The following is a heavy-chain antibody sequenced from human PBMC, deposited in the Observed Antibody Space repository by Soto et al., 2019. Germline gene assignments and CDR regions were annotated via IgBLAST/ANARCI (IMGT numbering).Heavy chain of an antibody. J-gene: IGHJ6*02. CDR1: GDSFISYW. CDR3: ARLGDRFFHSYGMDV. CDR2: IDPSDSYT. D-gene: IGHD3-3*01. V-gene: IGHV5-10-1*01. Sequence: RGEFLKISCKGSGDSFISYWISWVRQMPGKGLEWMGRIDPSDSYTNYSPSFQGHVTISADKSISTAYLQWSSLKASDTAMYYCARLGDRFFHSYGMDVWGQGTTVTVSS.